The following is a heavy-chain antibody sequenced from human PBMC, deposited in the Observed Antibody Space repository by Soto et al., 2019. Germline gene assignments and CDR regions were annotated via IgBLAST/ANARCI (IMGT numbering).Heavy chain of an antibody. D-gene: IGHD5-12*01. CDR2: IKQDGSEK. CDR1: GFSFSTYW. Sequence: EVQLVQSGGGLVQPGGSLRLSCAASGFSFSTYWMSWVRQAPGKGLEWVADIKQDGSEKDYVDSVKGRFTISRDNAKNSLYLQMNSLRAEDTAVYYCAREYIKTLDYWGQGTLVTVSS. CDR3: AREYIKTLDY. V-gene: IGHV3-7*01. J-gene: IGHJ4*02.